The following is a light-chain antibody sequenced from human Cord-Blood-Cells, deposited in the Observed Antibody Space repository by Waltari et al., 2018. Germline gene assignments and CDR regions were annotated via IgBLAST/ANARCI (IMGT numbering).Light chain of an antibody. V-gene: IGKV1-39*01. CDR3: QQSYSTAPYS. CDR2: AAS. J-gene: IGKJ2*03. CDR1: QSISSY. Sequence: DIQMTQSPSSLSASVGDRVTITCRASQSISSYLNWYQQKPGKAPKLLIYAASSLQSGVPSRFSGSGSGTDCTLTISSLQPEDFATYYCQQSYSTAPYSFGQGTKLEIK.